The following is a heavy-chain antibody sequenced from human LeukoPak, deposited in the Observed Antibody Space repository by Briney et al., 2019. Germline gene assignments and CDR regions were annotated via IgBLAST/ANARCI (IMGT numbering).Heavy chain of an antibody. J-gene: IGHJ4*02. CDR3: ARDPTAMADLDY. CDR1: GFTFSSYS. Sequence: GGSLRLSCAASGFTFSSYSMNWVRQAPGMGLEWVSSISSSSSYIYYADSVKGRFTISRDNAKNSLYLQMNSLRAEDTAVYYCARDPTAMADLDYWGQGTLVTVSS. CDR2: ISSSSSYI. D-gene: IGHD5-18*01. V-gene: IGHV3-21*01.